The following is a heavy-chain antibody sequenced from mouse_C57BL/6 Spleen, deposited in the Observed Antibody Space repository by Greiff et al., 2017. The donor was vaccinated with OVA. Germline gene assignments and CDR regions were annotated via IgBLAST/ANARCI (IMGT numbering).Heavy chain of an antibody. CDR1: GFTFSSYG. V-gene: IGHV5-6*01. CDR3: ARHDYDGGFAY. J-gene: IGHJ3*01. Sequence: EVKLVESGGDLVKPGGSLKPSCAASGFTFSSYGLSWVRQTPDKRLDWVATISSGGSYTYYPDSVKGRFTISRDNAKNTLYLQMSSLKSEDTAMYYCARHDYDGGFAYWGQGTLVTVSA. D-gene: IGHD2-4*01. CDR2: ISSGGSYT.